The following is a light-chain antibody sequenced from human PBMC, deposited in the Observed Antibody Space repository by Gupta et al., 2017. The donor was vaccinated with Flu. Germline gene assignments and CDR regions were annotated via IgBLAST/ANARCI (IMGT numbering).Light chain of an antibody. CDR1: QNNTTY. V-gene: IGKV1-39*01. Sequence: PSSLSAFRREKVTNTCRSSQNNTTYLNWEQQKPGKAPKLLIYAASALRSGVPSRFSGSGSGTDFVLTIDSLQPEDFATYYCQQTYSPPLTFGPGTKVEV. CDR3: QQTYSPPLT. J-gene: IGKJ4*02. CDR2: AAS.